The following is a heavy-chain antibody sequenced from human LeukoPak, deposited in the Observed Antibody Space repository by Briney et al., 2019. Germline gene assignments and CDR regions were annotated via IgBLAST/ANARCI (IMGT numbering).Heavy chain of an antibody. D-gene: IGHD4/OR15-4a*01. Sequence: PSETLPQTLTCSGVSIFSNRYYWRWIRQPPGKGLEWIGSIHYTGSTYYNPSLKSRVTISVDTSKNQFTLKVSSVTAADTAVYYCARYDREVRTTKPLFDYWGQGTLVTVSS. CDR3: ARYDREVRTTKPLFDY. V-gene: IGHV4-39*01. CDR2: IHYTGST. J-gene: IGHJ4*02. CDR1: GVSIFSNRYY.